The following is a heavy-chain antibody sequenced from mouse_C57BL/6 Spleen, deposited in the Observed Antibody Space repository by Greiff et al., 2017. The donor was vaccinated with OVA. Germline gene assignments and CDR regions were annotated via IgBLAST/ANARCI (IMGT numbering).Heavy chain of an antibody. CDR3: ARWVMTTGFDY. V-gene: IGHV2-2*01. D-gene: IGHD1-1*01. CDR1: GFSLTSYG. CDR2: LWSGGST. Sequence: QVQLKGSGPGLVQPSQRLSITCTVSGFSLTSYGVHWVRQSPGKGLEWLGVLWSGGSTDYHAAFISRLGISQDNSKSQVFFKMNRLQTDDTDIYYCARWVMTTGFDYWGQGTTLTVSS. J-gene: IGHJ2*01.